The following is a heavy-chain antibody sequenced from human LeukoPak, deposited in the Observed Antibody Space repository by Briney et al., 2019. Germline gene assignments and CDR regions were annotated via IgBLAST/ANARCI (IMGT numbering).Heavy chain of an antibody. V-gene: IGHV1-8*01. CDR1: GYTFTSYD. J-gene: IGHJ6*02. CDR2: MNPNSGNT. D-gene: IGHD3-10*01. Sequence: ASVKVSCKASGYTFTSYDINWVRQATGQGLEWMGWMNPNSGNTGYAQKFQGRVTMTRNTSISTAYMELSSLRSEDTAVYYCARGRGYYGSGSSAYYYGMDVWGQGTTVTVSS. CDR3: ARGRGYYGSGSSAYYYGMDV.